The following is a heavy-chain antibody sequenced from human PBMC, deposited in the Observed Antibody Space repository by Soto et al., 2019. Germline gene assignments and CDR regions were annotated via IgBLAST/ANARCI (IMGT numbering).Heavy chain of an antibody. V-gene: IGHV3-33*01. Sequence: GGSLRLSCAASGLTFSSYGMHWVRQAPGKGLEWVAVIWYDGSNKYYAASVKGRFTISRDNSKNTLYLQMNSLRAEDTAVYYCARDPSMAVAGTAAPPFDYWGQGTLVTVSS. CDR1: GLTFSSYG. D-gene: IGHD6-19*01. CDR3: ARDPSMAVAGTAAPPFDY. CDR2: IWYDGSNK. J-gene: IGHJ4*02.